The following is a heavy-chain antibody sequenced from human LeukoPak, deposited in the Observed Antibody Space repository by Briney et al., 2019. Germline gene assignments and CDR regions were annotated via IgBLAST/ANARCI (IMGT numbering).Heavy chain of an antibody. V-gene: IGHV4-4*02. D-gene: IGHD3-22*01. J-gene: IGHJ3*02. CDR1: GGSISSSNW. Sequence: SETLSLTCAVSGGSISSSNWWSWVRQPPGKGLEWIGEIYHSGSTNYNPSLKSRVTISVDKSKNQFSLKLSSVTAADTAVCYCARVHDSSGYYEEAFDIWGQGTMVTVSS. CDR2: IYHSGST. CDR3: ARVHDSSGYYEEAFDI.